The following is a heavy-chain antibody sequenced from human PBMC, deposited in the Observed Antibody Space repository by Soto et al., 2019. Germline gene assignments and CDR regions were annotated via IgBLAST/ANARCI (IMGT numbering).Heavy chain of an antibody. CDR3: ARRRYADWAFDF. D-gene: IGHD3-9*01. Sequence: QVQLQESGPGLVKPSETLSLTCFVSGGSISGYYGSWVRQPPGKGLEWIGYIHYSGSTTYNSSLTGRVTTSVDTSKNQCSLKLTSVTAADPAVYYCARRRYADWAFDFWGQGTLVTVSS. CDR1: GGSISGYY. CDR2: IHYSGST. V-gene: IGHV4-59*08. J-gene: IGHJ4*02.